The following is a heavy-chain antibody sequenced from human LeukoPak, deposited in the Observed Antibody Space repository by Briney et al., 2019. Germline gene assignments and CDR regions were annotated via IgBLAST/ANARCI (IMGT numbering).Heavy chain of an antibody. CDR2: ISTYNGST. CDR3: ARDLGHCRNIICSSSAY. J-gene: IGHJ4*02. D-gene: IGHD2-2*01. V-gene: IGHV1-18*01. CDR1: GYTFTSYG. Sequence: ASVKVSCKASGYTFTSYGISWVRQAPGQGLEWMGWISTYNGSTTYAQKFQGRVTMTTDTSTNTAYMDLRSLRSDDTAVYYCARDLGHCRNIICSSSAYWGQGTLVTVSS.